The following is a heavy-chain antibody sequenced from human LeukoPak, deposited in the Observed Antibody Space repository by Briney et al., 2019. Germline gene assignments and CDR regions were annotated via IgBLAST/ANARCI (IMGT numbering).Heavy chain of an antibody. CDR2: IYYSGST. CDR1: DGSISSNY. D-gene: IGHD6-13*01. J-gene: IGHJ4*02. Sequence: PSETLPLTCTVSDGSISSNYWSWIRQPPGKGLEWIGYIYYSGSTNYNPSLKSRVTISVDTSKNQFSLKLSSVTAADTAVYYCARWHSSSWYYFDYWGQGTLVTVSS. V-gene: IGHV4-59*08. CDR3: ARWHSSSWYYFDY.